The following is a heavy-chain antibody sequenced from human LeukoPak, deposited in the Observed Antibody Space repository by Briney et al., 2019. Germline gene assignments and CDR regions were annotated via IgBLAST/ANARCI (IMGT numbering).Heavy chain of an antibody. CDR2: IRYDGSNK. CDR3: AKDRQQWLGDFDY. V-gene: IGHV3-30*02. D-gene: IGHD6-19*01. CDR1: VFTFSSYD. Sequence: PGGSLRLSCAASVFTFSSYDMHWVRQAPGKGLEWVAFIRYDGSNKYYADSVKGRFTISRDNSKNTLYLQMNSLRAEDTAVYYCAKDRQQWLGDFDYWGQGTLVTVSS. J-gene: IGHJ4*02.